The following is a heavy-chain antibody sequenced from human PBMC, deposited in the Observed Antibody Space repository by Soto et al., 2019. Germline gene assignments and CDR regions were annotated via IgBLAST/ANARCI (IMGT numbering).Heavy chain of an antibody. V-gene: IGHV4-31*03. CDR1: GGSISSGGYY. Sequence: SETLSLTCTVSGGSISSGGYYWNWIRQHPGKGLEWIGYIYYSGSIYYNPSLKSRVTISVDTSKNQFSLKLSSVTAADTAVYYCARNKLARGMPVAGRIDCWGQGTLVTVSS. D-gene: IGHD6-19*01. CDR2: IYYSGSI. J-gene: IGHJ4*02. CDR3: ARNKLARGMPVAGRIDC.